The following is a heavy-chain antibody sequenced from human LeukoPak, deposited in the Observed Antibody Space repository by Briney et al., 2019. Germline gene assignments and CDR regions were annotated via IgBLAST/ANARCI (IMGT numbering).Heavy chain of an antibody. J-gene: IGHJ6*02. D-gene: IGHD3-3*01. CDR1: GGSISSYY. V-gene: IGHV4-59*08. Sequence: SETLSLTCTVSGGSISSYYWSWIRQPPGKGLEWIGYIYYSGSTNYNPSLKSRVTISVDTSKNQFSLKLSSVTAADTAVYYCARHGVGITIFGVVNDYYYYYGMDVWGQGTTVTVSS. CDR3: ARHGVGITIFGVVNDYYYYYGMDV. CDR2: IYYSGST.